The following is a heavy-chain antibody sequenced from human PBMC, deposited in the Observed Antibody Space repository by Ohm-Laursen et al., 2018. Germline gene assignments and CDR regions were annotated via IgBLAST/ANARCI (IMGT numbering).Heavy chain of an antibody. CDR3: ARGYYDSSGYYPGAFDI. V-gene: IGHV4-34*09. CDR2: INHSGST. CDR1: GGSFSGYY. D-gene: IGHD3-22*01. Sequence: SDTLSLTCAVYGGSFSGYYWSWIRQPPGKGLEWIGEINHSGSTNYNPSLKSRVTISVDTSKNQFSLKLSSVTAADTAVYYCARGYYDSSGYYPGAFDIWGQGTMVTVSS. J-gene: IGHJ3*02.